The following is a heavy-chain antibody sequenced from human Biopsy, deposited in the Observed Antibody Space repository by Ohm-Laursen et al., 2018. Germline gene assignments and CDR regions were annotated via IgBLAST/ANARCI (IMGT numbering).Heavy chain of an antibody. CDR3: ARDRMVTIITLVRADTFDI. D-gene: IGHD3-10*01. CDR2: VNPNSGAT. CDR1: GYNFNSYG. V-gene: IGHV1-2*02. J-gene: IGHJ3*02. Sequence: GASVKVSCKASGYNFNSYGISWVRQAPGQGLEWMGWVNPNSGATNYAQKFQGRVTMTSDTSISTAYIELRRLISDDTAVYFCARDRMVTIITLVRADTFDIWGQGTLVSVSS.